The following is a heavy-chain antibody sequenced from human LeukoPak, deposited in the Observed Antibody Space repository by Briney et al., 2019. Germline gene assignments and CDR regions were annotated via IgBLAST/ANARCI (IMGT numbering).Heavy chain of an antibody. J-gene: IGHJ4*02. CDR2: MNPNSGNT. D-gene: IGHD3-22*01. CDR1: GYTLTSYD. CDR3: ARGLRPYYYDSSGYYYRY. Sequence: ASVKVSCKASGYTLTSYDINWVRQATGQGLEWMGWMNPNSGNTGYAQKFQGRVTMTRNTSISTACMELSSLRSEDTAVYYCARGLRPYYYDSSGYYYRYWGQGTLVTVSS. V-gene: IGHV1-8*01.